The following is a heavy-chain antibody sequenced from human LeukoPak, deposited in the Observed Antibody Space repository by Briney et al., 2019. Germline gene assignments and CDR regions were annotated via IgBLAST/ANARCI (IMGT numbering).Heavy chain of an antibody. CDR2: IYYSGST. D-gene: IGHD3-10*01. CDR1: GGSISSYY. J-gene: IGHJ3*02. V-gene: IGHV4-59*01. Sequence: TSETLSLTCTVSGGSISSYYWSWIRQPPGKGLEWIGYIYYSGSTNYNPSLKSRVTISVDTSKNQLSLKLSSVTAADTAVYYCARDVKYYYGSGSRIGSYNAFDIWGQGTMVTVSS. CDR3: ARDVKYYYGSGSRIGSYNAFDI.